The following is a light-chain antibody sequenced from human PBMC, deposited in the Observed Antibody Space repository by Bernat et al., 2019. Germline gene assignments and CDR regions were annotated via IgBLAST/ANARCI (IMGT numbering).Light chain of an antibody. CDR2: AAS. CDR1: QSTSSY. Sequence: DIQMTQSPSSLSASVGDRVTITCRASQSTSSYLNWYQQKPGKALKRLIYAASSLQSGVPSRFSGSGSGTDFTLTISSLQPEDFATYYCQQSYSTPMYTFGQGTKLEIK. J-gene: IGKJ2*01. V-gene: IGKV1-39*01. CDR3: QQSYSTPMYT.